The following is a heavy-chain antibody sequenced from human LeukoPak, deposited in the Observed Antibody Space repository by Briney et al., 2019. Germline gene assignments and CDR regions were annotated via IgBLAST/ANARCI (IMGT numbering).Heavy chain of an antibody. J-gene: IGHJ4*02. CDR3: ARVRHDSSSWYESYYFDY. V-gene: IGHV4-4*07. D-gene: IGHD6-13*01. CDR1: GGSISSYY. Sequence: SETLSLTCTVSGGSISSYYWSWIRQPAGKGLEWIGRIYTSGSTNYNPSLKSRVTMSVDTSKNQFSLKLSSVTAADTAVYYCARVRHDSSSWYESYYFDYWGQGTLVTVSS. CDR2: IYTSGST.